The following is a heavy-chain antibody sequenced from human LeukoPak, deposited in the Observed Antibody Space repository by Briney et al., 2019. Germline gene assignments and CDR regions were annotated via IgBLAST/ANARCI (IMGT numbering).Heavy chain of an antibody. D-gene: IGHD3-16*01. Sequence: GSLRLSCAASGFTFSSYAMSWVRQAPGKGLEWIASLYYSGSSYYSPSLMSRVAISEDTSRNQFSPKLKSVTAADTAVYYCARGSGGVYFYYMDVWGKGTPVTVSS. CDR3: ARGSGGVYFYYMDV. J-gene: IGHJ6*03. CDR2: LYYSGSS. CDR1: GFTFSSYA. V-gene: IGHV4-39*01.